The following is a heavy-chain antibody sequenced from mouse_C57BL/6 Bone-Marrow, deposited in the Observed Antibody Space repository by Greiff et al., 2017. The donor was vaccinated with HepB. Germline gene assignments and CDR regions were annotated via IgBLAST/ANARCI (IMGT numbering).Heavy chain of an antibody. V-gene: IGHV1-26*01. CDR1: GYTFTDYY. CDR3: ARSPALEDYYGSSSWYFDY. Sequence: EVQLQQSGPELVKPGASVKISCKASGYTFTDYYMNWVKQSHGKSLEWIGDINPNNGVTSYNQKFKGKATLTVDNTSSTAYMELRSLTSEDSAVYYCARSPALEDYYGSSSWYFDYWGQGTTLTVSS. D-gene: IGHD1-1*01. J-gene: IGHJ2*01. CDR2: INPNNGVT.